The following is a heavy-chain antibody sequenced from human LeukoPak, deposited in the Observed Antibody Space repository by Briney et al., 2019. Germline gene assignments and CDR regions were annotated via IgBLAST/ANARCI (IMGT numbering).Heavy chain of an antibody. CDR3: ARAAYYGSGSYVSYYFDY. Sequence: GGSLRLSCAASGFTFSSYDMHWVRRAPGKGLEWVSAIGTAGDPYYPGSVKGRFTISRENAKNSLYLQMNSLRAGDTAVYYCARAAYYGSGSYVSYYFDYWGQGTLVTVSS. J-gene: IGHJ4*02. V-gene: IGHV3-13*05. CDR1: GFTFSSYD. CDR2: IGTAGDP. D-gene: IGHD3-10*01.